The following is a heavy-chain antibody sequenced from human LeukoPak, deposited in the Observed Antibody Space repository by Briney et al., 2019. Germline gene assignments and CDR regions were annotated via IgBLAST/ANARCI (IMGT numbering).Heavy chain of an antibody. Sequence: ASVKVSCKASGYTFTSYDINWVRQATGQGLEWMGWMNPNSGNTGYAQKFQSRVTMTEDTSTDTAYMELSSLRSEDTAVYYCATAPTKLLWFGESLLDYWGQGTLVTVSS. V-gene: IGHV1-8*01. CDR1: GYTFTSYD. CDR3: ATAPTKLLWFGESLLDY. J-gene: IGHJ4*02. D-gene: IGHD3-10*01. CDR2: MNPNSGNT.